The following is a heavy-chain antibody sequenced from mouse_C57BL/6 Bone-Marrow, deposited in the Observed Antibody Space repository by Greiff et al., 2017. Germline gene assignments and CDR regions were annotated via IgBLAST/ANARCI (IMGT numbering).Heavy chain of an antibody. CDR2: IDPENGDT. V-gene: IGHV14-4*01. CDR3: TTPVYYEYDVND. D-gene: IGHD2-4*01. CDR1: GFNIKDAY. Sequence: EVQLQEPGAELVRPGASVKLSCTASGFNIKDAYMHWVKQRPEQGLEWIGWIDPENGDTEYDSKFQGKATITADTSSNPAYLQLSSLTAEDTAVYYWTTPVYYEYDVNDGGQGTLGTVSA. J-gene: IGHJ3*01.